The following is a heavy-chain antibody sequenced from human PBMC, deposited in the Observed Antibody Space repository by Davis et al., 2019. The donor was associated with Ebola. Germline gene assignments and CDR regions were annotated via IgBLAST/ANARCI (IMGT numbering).Heavy chain of an antibody. D-gene: IGHD1-26*01. Sequence: GGSLRLSCAASGFTFSGSAMHWVRQASGKGLEWVGRIRSKANSYATAYAASGKGRFTISRDDSKNTAYLQMNSLQTEDTAVYYCSGSYRGFDYWGQGTLVTVSS. CDR2: IRSKANSYAT. CDR3: SGSYRGFDY. V-gene: IGHV3-73*01. CDR1: GFTFSGSA. J-gene: IGHJ4*02.